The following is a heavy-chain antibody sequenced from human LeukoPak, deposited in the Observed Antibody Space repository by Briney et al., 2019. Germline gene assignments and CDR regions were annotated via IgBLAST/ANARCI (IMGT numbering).Heavy chain of an antibody. CDR3: ASPVLRDSSGYYSDY. CDR1: GFTFDDYA. V-gene: IGHV3-9*01. Sequence: GRSLRLSCAASGFTFDDYAMHWVRQAPGKGLEWVSGISWNSGSIDYADSVKGRFTISRDNSKNTLYLQMNSLRAEDTAVYYCASPVLRDSSGYYSDYWGQGTLVTVSS. D-gene: IGHD3-22*01. CDR2: ISWNSGSI. J-gene: IGHJ4*02.